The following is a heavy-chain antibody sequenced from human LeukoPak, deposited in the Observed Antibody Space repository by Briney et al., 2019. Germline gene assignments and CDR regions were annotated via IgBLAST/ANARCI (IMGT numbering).Heavy chain of an antibody. CDR3: ARDRGYSGYDFDY. V-gene: IGHV1-46*02. CDR2: INPNGGSA. D-gene: IGHD5-12*01. CDR1: GYTFNSYY. Sequence: GASVKVSCKAYGYTFNSYYIHWVRQAPGQGLEWMGIINPNGGSASQAQKFQGRVTMTIDTSTSTVYMELSSLRSEDTAVYYCARDRGYSGYDFDYWGQGTLVTVSS. J-gene: IGHJ4*02.